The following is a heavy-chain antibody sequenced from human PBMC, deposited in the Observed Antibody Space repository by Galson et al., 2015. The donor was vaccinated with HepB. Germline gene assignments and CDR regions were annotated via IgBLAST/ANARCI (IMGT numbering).Heavy chain of an antibody. V-gene: IGHV1-46*01. CDR3: AREGGSGSYDNWFDP. D-gene: IGHD3-10*01. CDR2: INPSGGST. Sequence: SVKVSCKASGYTFTSYGISWVRQAPGQGLEWMGIINPSGGSTSYAQKFQGRVTMTRDTSTSTVYMELSSLRSEDTAVYYCAREGGSGSYDNWFDPWGQGTLVTVSS. CDR1: GYTFTSYG. J-gene: IGHJ5*02.